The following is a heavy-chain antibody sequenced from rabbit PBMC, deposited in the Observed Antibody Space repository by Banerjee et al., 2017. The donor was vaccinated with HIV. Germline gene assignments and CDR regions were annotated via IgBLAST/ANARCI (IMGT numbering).Heavy chain of an antibody. V-gene: IGHV1S45*01. CDR2: INTSSGNT. CDR3: ARGEYYSGWGNL. J-gene: IGHJ4*01. Sequence: QEQLVESGGGLVQPGGSLKLSCKASGFDFSSYGVSWVRQAPGKGLEWIACINTSSGNTVYASWAKGRFTISKTSSTTVTLQMTTVTAADTATYFCARGEYYSGWGNLWGPGTPSPS. CDR1: GFDFSSYG. D-gene: IGHD4-1*01.